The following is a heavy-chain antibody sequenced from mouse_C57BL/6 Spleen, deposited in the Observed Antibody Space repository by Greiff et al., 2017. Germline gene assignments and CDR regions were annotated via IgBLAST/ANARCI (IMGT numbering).Heavy chain of an antibody. CDR2: INPNYGTT. Sequence: LVESGPELVKPGASVKISCKASGYSFTDYNMNWVKQSNGKSLEWIGVINPNYGTTSYNQQFQGKATLTVDQSSSTAYMQLNSLTSDDSAVYFCANTVVATSSIDFWGQGPSVTVSS. J-gene: IGHJ4*01. D-gene: IGHD1-1*01. CDR1: GYSFTDYN. CDR3: ANTVVATSSIDF. V-gene: IGHV1-39*01.